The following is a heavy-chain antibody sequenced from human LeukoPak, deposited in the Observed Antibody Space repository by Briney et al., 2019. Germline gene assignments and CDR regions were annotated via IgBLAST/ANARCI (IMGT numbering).Heavy chain of an antibody. V-gene: IGHV1-2*02. CDR2: INPNSGGT. CDR3: ARVNGRGAAPIDY. J-gene: IGHJ4*02. D-gene: IGHD6-6*01. CDR1: GYTFTGYY. Sequence: GASVKVSCKASGYTFTGYYMHWVRQAPGQGLEWMGWINPNSGGTNYAQKFQGRVTMTRDTSISTAYMELSRLRSDDTAVYYCARVNGRGAAPIDYWGQGTLVTVSS.